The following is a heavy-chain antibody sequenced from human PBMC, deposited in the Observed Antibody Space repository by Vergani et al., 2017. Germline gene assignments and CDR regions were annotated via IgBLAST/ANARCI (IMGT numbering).Heavy chain of an antibody. V-gene: IGHV3-11*06. D-gene: IGHD6-6*01. Sequence: QVQLVESGGGLVKPGGSLRLSCAASGFTFSDYYMSWIRQAPGKGLEWVSYVTFTTRGQSYADSVKGRFIISRDSANNSLFLQMNSLRAEDTAVYYCEREYSSSSGRGFDMWGQGTKVTVSS. CDR3: EREYSSSSGRGFDM. CDR1: GFTFSDYY. CDR2: VTFTTRGQ. J-gene: IGHJ3*02.